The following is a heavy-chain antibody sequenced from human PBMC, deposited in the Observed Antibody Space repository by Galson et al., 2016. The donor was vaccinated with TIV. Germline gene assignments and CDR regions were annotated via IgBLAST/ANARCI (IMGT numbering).Heavy chain of an antibody. V-gene: IGHV1-69*13. Sequence: SVKVSCKASGGSFSSYVISWVRQAPGQGLEWMGGIIPLFSTANYAQKFQGRVTITADESTSTAYMELSRLRSEDTAIYYCATDRNTAMDTYYYYYGVDVWGQGATITVSS. CDR3: ATDRNTAMDTYYYYYGVDV. D-gene: IGHD5-18*01. CDR1: GGSFSSYV. J-gene: IGHJ6*02. CDR2: IIPLFSTA.